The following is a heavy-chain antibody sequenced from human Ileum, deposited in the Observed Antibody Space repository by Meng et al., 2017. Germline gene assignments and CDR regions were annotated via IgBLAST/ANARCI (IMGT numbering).Heavy chain of an antibody. D-gene: IGHD2/OR15-2a*01. CDR3: AKDLHYFPAMDV. CDR1: GFMFRSNA. J-gene: IGHJ6*02. CDR2: IILYDEGT. V-gene: IGHV3-23*01. Sequence: GESLKISCAASGFMFRSNAMTWVRQPPGKGLEWVSIILYDEGTHYADSVKGRFIISRDNSKNTVYLQMNNVRVEDTAVYYCAKDLHYFPAMDVWGQGATVTVSS.